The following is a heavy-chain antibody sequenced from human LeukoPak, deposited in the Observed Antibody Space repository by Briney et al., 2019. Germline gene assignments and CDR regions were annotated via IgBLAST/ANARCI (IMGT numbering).Heavy chain of an antibody. Sequence: PGGSLTLSCVDSGFTFGDYYMSWIRLAPGKGLEWVSYISSRSTDISYADSVKGRFTISRDNGKNSLYLQMDSLRAEDTAVYHCARVAAAGYYFDHWGQGTLVTVSS. CDR3: ARVAAAGYYFDH. CDR1: GFTFGDYY. D-gene: IGHD6-13*01. CDR2: ISSRSTDI. V-gene: IGHV3-11*06. J-gene: IGHJ4*02.